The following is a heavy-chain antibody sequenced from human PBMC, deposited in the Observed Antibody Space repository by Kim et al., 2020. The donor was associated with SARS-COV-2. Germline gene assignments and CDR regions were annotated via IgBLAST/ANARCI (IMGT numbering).Heavy chain of an antibody. CDR3: AAYYGSGSYIYFDK. D-gene: IGHD3-10*01. V-gene: IGHV5-51*01. Sequence: GESLKISCQGSGYIFTGYWIGWVRQMPGKGMEWMGIIWPADSDTRYSPSFQGQVTISADKSISTIYLQWSSLKASDTAMYYCAAYYGSGSYIYFDKWGQGTLVTVSP. J-gene: IGHJ4*02. CDR1: GYIFTGYW. CDR2: IWPADSDT.